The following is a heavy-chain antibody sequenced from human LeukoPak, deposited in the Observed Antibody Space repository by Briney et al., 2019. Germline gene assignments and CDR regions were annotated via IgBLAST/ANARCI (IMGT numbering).Heavy chain of an antibody. CDR3: AKDSHGSGSFFDY. D-gene: IGHD3-10*01. V-gene: IGHV3-23*01. CDR1: GFTFSSYA. J-gene: IGHJ4*02. Sequence: GGSLRLSCAVSGFTFSSYAMSWVRQAPGKGLEWVSAISGGGGSTYYADSVKGRFTISRDNSKNTLYLQMNSLRAEDTAVYYCAKDSHGSGSFFDYWGQGTLVTVSS. CDR2: ISGGGGST.